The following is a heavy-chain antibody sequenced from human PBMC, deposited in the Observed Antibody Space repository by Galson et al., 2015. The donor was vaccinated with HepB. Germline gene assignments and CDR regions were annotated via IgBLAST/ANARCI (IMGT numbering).Heavy chain of an antibody. Sequence: SVKVSCKASGYTFTSYAMHWVRQAPGQRLEWMGWINAGNGNTKYSQKFQGRVTITRDTSASTAYMELSSLRSEDTAVYYCARASGKLRFLEWLFPGLYYYYYMDVWGKGTTVTVSS. CDR1: GYTFTSYA. CDR2: INAGNGNT. V-gene: IGHV1-3*01. J-gene: IGHJ6*03. CDR3: ARASGKLRFLEWLFPGLYYYYYMDV. D-gene: IGHD3-3*01.